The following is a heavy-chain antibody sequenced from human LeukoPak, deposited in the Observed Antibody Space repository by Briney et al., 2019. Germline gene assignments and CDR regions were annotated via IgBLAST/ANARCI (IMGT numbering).Heavy chain of an antibody. D-gene: IGHD3-22*01. V-gene: IGHV5-51*01. CDR1: GYSFTSYW. CDR2: IYPGDSDT. CDR3: ARRYYYDSHRYLDY. J-gene: IGHJ4*02. Sequence: GESLKISCQASGYSFTSYWIGWVRQMPGKGLEWMGIIYPGDSDTRYSPSFQGQVTISADKSISTAYLQWSSLKASDTAIYYCARRYYYDSHRYLDYWGQGTLVTVSS.